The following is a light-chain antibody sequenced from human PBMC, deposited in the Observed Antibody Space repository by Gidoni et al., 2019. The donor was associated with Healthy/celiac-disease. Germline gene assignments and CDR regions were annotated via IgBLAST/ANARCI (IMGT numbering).Light chain of an antibody. CDR3: LLSYSGAQWV. Sequence: QAVVPQEPSLTVSPGGTVTLTCGSSTGAVTSGHYPYWFQQKPGQAPRTLIYDTSNKHSWTPARFSGSLLGGKAALTLSGAQPEDEAEYYCLLSYSGAQWVFGGGTKLTVL. J-gene: IGLJ3*02. V-gene: IGLV7-46*01. CDR1: TGAVTSGHY. CDR2: DTS.